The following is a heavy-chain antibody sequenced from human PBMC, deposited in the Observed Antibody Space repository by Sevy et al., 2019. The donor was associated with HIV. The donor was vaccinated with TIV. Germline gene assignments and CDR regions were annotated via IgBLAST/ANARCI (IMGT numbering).Heavy chain of an antibody. CDR2: ISGSGDTT. J-gene: IGHJ6*02. V-gene: IGHV3-23*01. D-gene: IGHD2-15*01. Sequence: GGSLRLSCAASGFTFINYGMSWDRQAPGKGLEWVSVISGSGDTTNYAYSVKGRFVISRDNSKDTMYLQLNSLRAEDTAVYYCAKDIRVALVVPSPGYGMDVWGHGTSVTVSS. CDR1: GFTFINYG. CDR3: AKDIRVALVVPSPGYGMDV.